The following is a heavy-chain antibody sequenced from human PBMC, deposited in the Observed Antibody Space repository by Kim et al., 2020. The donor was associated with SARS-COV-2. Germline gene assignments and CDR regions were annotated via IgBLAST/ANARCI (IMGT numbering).Heavy chain of an antibody. J-gene: IGHJ3*02. D-gene: IGHD2-15*01. V-gene: IGHV4-39*01. CDR1: GGSISSSSYY. CDR3: ASYCSGGSCYSAEMATINGDDAFDI. Sequence: SETLSLTCTVSGGSISSSSYYWGWIRQPPGKGLEWIGSIYYSGSTYYNPSLKSRVTISVDTSKNQFSLKPSSVTAADTAVYYCASYCSGGSCYSAEMATINGDDAFDIWGQGTMVTVSS. CDR2: IYYSGST.